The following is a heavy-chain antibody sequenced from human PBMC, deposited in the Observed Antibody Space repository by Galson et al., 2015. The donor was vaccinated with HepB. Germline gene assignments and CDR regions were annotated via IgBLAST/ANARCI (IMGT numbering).Heavy chain of an antibody. D-gene: IGHD2-15*01. V-gene: IGHV1-18*01. J-gene: IGHJ4*02. CDR1: GYTFTSYG. Sequence: SVKVSCKASGYTFTSYGISWVRQAPGQGLEWMGWISAYNGNTNYAQKLQGRVTMTTDTSTSTAYMELRSLRSDDTAVYYCARVDPPGRYCSGGSCYSTDPLTDYWGQGTLVTVSS. CDR3: ARVDPPGRYCSGGSCYSTDPLTDY. CDR2: ISAYNGNT.